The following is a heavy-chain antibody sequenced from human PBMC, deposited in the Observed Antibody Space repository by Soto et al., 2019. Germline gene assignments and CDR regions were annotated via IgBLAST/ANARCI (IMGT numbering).Heavy chain of an antibody. D-gene: IGHD1-7*01. CDR3: ARSRTGTTYGGMDV. J-gene: IGHJ6*02. CDR2: IHSGGDT. CDR1: GFAVSSNY. Sequence: EVQLVESGGDLVQPGGSLRLSCAASGFAVSSNYMTWVRQAPGKGLEWVSVIHSGGDTHYADSVRGRFTISRDNSKNTRYLQMNSLRAEDTAVYYCARSRTGTTYGGMDVWGHGTTVTVSS. V-gene: IGHV3-66*01.